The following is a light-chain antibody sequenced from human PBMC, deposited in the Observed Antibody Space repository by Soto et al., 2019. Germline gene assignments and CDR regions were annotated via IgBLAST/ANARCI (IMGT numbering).Light chain of an antibody. CDR2: DDS. CDR3: QQYYTVPWT. CDR1: QSIDSW. Sequence: FQMTQSPSTLSASVGDRVTITCRASQSIDSWLAWYQQRPGQAPKVVIYDDSNLEPGVPPRFSGSGSGTQFTLTISSLQPDDSATYYCQQYYTVPWTFGHGTKVEIK. J-gene: IGKJ1*01. V-gene: IGKV1-5*01.